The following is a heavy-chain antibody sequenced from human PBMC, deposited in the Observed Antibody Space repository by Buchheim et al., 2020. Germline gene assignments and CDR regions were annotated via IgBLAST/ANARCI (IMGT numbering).Heavy chain of an antibody. V-gene: IGHV4-59*01. CDR3: ARGGGWSHYLDF. CDR2: IYYSGIT. J-gene: IGHJ4*02. D-gene: IGHD6-19*01. Sequence: QVQLQVSGPGLVRSSETLSLTCTVSGGSINTYYWSWIRQSPGKGLEWIGYIYYSGITNYNPSLTSRVTISVDTSKNQFYLKLTSVTAADTAVYYCARGGGWSHYLDFWGQGAL. CDR1: GGSINTYY.